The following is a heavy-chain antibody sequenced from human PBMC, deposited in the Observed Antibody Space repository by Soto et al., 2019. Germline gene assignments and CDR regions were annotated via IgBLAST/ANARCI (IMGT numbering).Heavy chain of an antibody. V-gene: IGHV4-59*01. J-gene: IGHJ6*02. CDR3: ARIIRTLAWDGVDV. Sequence: QVQLQESGPGLVKASETLSLTCTVSAGSISSYYWGWIRQSPGKGLEWIGYIYNSGSTNYNPSVKSRLTMSVDTSKNQFSLKLSSVTAADTAVYYCARIIRTLAWDGVDVWGQGTRVTV. D-gene: IGHD3-10*01. CDR2: IYNSGST. CDR1: AGSISSYY.